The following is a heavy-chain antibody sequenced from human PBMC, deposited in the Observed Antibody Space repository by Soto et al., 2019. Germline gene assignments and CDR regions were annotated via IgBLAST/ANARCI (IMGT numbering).Heavy chain of an antibody. V-gene: IGHV3-11*01. CDR3: ASDPYYYASGF. CDR1: GFRFSDHY. CDR2: ISGDGTTI. J-gene: IGHJ4*02. Sequence: QVQLVESGGGLVEPGGSRRLSCAASGFRFSDHYMTWIRQAPGKGLEWVSKISGDGTTIYYADSVKGRFTVSRDNAKNSLYLQMNSLIAENTAVYYCASDPYYYASGFWGQGTLVTVSS. D-gene: IGHD3-10*01.